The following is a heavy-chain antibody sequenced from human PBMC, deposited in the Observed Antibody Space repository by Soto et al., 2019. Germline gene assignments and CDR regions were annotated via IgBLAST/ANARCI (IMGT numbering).Heavy chain of an antibody. Sequence: SETLSLTCTVSGGSISPYYWSWIRQPPGKGLEWIGYFYYSGSTNYNPSLKSRVTISLDTSKNQFSLKLSSVTAADTAVYYCARDRGDRNDYYYGVDVWGQGTTVTVSS. CDR3: ARDRGDRNDYYYGVDV. CDR1: GGSISPYY. CDR2: FYYSGST. D-gene: IGHD7-27*01. V-gene: IGHV4-59*01. J-gene: IGHJ6*02.